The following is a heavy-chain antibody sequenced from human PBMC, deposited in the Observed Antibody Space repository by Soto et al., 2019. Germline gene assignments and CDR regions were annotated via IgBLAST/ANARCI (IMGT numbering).Heavy chain of an antibody. CDR3: ARDAWKWDYANWLDP. CDR2: ISAYNGNT. D-gene: IGHD4-17*01. J-gene: IGHJ5*02. Sequence: GASVKVSCQASGYTFTSYGISWVRQAPGQGLEWMGWISAYNGNTNYAQKLQGRVTMTTDTSTSTAYMELRSLRSDDTAVYYCARDAWKWDYANWLDPWGQGTLVTVSS. V-gene: IGHV1-18*01. CDR1: GYTFTSYG.